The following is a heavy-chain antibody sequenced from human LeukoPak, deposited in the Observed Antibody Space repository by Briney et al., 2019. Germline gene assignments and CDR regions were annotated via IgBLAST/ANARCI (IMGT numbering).Heavy chain of an antibody. Sequence: ASVKVPCKPSGYTFTSYAISWLRQAPGQGLEWMGWISGYNGNTNYAQKFQARVTMTTDTSTTTAYMELRSLRSDDTAVYYCARDGTPGTTFRFDPWGQGTLVIVSS. CDR1: GYTFTSYA. J-gene: IGHJ5*02. CDR2: ISGYNGNT. D-gene: IGHD1-1*01. CDR3: ARDGTPGTTFRFDP. V-gene: IGHV1-18*01.